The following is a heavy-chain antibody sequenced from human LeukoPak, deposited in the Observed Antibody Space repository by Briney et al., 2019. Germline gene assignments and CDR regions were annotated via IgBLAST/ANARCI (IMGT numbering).Heavy chain of an antibody. CDR3: ARVLEVPAATLGDAFDI. CDR1: GGSFSGYY. V-gene: IGHV4-59*13. J-gene: IGHJ3*02. CDR2: IYYSGST. Sequence: SETLSLTCAVYGGSFSGYYWSWIRQPPGKGLEWIGYIYYSGSTNYNPSLKSRVTISVDTSKNQFSLKLSSVTAADTAVYYCARVLEVPAATLGDAFDIWGQGTMVTVSS. D-gene: IGHD2-2*01.